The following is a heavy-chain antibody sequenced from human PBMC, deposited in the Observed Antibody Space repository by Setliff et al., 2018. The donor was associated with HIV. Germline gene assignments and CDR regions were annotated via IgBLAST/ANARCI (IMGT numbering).Heavy chain of an antibody. V-gene: IGHV3-23*01. D-gene: IGHD3-10*01. CDR3: ARKLRPGHGVDV. Sequence: LRLSCAASELTFSNYAMTWVRQAPGKGLEWVSSLSGSGGSTYYADSVKGRFTISRDNAKNSMDLQMNSLRAEDTAIYYCARKLRPGHGVDVWGQGTTVTVSS. CDR2: LSGSGGST. J-gene: IGHJ6*02. CDR1: ELTFSNYA.